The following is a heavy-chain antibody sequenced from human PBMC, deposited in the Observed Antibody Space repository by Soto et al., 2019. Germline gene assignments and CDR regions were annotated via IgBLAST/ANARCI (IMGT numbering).Heavy chain of an antibody. CDR1: GGSLSSYY. Sequence: SETVSLTCTVSGGSLSSYYWSWIRQPPGKGLEWIGYIYYSGSTNYNPSLKSRVTISVDTSKNQFSLKLSSVTAADTAVYYCATSPGYSSSWYYFGYRGQGTLVTVS. V-gene: IGHV4-59*01. D-gene: IGHD6-13*01. CDR3: ATSPGYSSSWYYFGY. J-gene: IGHJ4*02. CDR2: IYYSGST.